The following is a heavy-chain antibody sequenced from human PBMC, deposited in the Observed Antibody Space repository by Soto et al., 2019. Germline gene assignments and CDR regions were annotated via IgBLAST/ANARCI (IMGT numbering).Heavy chain of an antibody. J-gene: IGHJ3*02. CDR1: GYTFTSYD. CDR2: VNPNSGNT. CDR3: ARASYLDPAFDI. V-gene: IGHV1-8*01. D-gene: IGHD2-2*03. Sequence: QVQLVQSEAEVKRPGASVKVSCKASGYTFTSYDFNWVRQAPGQGLEWMGWVNPNSGNTDYAQKFQGRVTMTRNTSIRTAYMELSSLRSEDTAVYYCARASYLDPAFDIWGQGTMVTVSS.